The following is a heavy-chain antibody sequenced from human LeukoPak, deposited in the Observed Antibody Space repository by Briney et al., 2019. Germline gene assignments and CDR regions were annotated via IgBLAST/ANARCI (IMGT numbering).Heavy chain of an antibody. J-gene: IGHJ4*02. D-gene: IGHD3-9*01. V-gene: IGHV3-23*01. CDR1: RFTFSTYA. CDR2: ISTSDLTT. CDR3: ARDPGHILAGTTREPLYYFDY. Sequence: GGSLRLSCAASRFTFSTYAMTWVRQAPGKGLEWVSAISTSDLTTYYADSVKGRFTISRDNSKNTLYLQMNSLRAEDTAVYYCARDPGHILAGTTREPLYYFDYWGQGTLVTVSS.